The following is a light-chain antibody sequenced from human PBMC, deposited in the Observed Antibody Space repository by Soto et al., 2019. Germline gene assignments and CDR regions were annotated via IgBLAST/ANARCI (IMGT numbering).Light chain of an antibody. CDR2: NND. Sequence: QSALTQPPSASATPGQGVTISCSGSSSNIGRDAVTWYQQLPGSAPKLLIYNNDQRPSGVPDRFSGSRSGTSASLAISGLQSGDEADYHCAVWDGSLNAWVFGGGTKLTVL. V-gene: IGLV1-44*01. J-gene: IGLJ3*02. CDR1: SSNIGRDA. CDR3: AVWDGSLNAWV.